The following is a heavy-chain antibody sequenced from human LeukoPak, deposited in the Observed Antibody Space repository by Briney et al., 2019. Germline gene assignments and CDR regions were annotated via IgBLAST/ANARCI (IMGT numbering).Heavy chain of an antibody. CDR2: IKQDGSEK. CDR3: AREWSIVAPDY. CDR1: GFTFDDYW. V-gene: IGHV3-7*01. J-gene: IGHJ4*02. D-gene: IGHD6-6*01. Sequence: GGSLRLSCGASGFTFDDYWMSWVRQAPGKGLEWVANIKQDGSEKNYADSVKGRFTISRDNAKNSLYLQMNSLRAEDTAVYYCAREWSIVAPDYWGQGTLVTVSS.